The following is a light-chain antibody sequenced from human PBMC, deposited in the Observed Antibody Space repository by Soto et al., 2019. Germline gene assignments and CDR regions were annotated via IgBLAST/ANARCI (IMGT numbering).Light chain of an antibody. CDR2: AAS. CDR1: QSISSY. Sequence: DIQMTQSPSSLSASVGDRVTITCRASQSISSYLNWYQQKPGKAPKLLIYAASSLQSGVPSRFSGSGSGTDFTLTISILQPEDFATYYCQQSYSTPRTFGQGTKAEIK. J-gene: IGKJ1*01. V-gene: IGKV1-39*01. CDR3: QQSYSTPRT.